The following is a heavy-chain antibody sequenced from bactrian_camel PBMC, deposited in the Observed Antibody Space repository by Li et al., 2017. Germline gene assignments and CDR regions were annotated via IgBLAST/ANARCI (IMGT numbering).Heavy chain of an antibody. Sequence: HVQLVESGGGSVQPGGSLRLSCVASGFTFRSYAMYWVRQAPGKGLEWVPSAQGRFTVSIDNDKNTVYLQMNSLLSEDTALYYCAATFSVFNDYLAFLYWGQGTQVTVS. D-gene: IGHD4*01. CDR3: AATFSVFNDYLAFLY. V-gene: IGHV3S1*01. CDR1: GFTFRSYA. J-gene: IGHJ4*01.